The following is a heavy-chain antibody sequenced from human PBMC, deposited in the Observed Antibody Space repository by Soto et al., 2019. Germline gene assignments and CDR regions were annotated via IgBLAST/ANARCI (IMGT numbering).Heavy chain of an antibody. CDR2: ISAYNGNT. V-gene: IGHV1-18*01. CDR3: ARGQHIVVVTASDAFDI. CDR1: GYTFTSYG. Sequence: QVQLVQSGAEVKKPGASVKVSCKASGYTFTSYGISWVRQAPGQGLEWMGWISAYNGNTNYAQKLQGRVTMTTDTSTSTAYMELRSLRSDDTAVYYCARGQHIVVVTASDAFDIWGQETMVTVSS. J-gene: IGHJ3*02. D-gene: IGHD2-21*02.